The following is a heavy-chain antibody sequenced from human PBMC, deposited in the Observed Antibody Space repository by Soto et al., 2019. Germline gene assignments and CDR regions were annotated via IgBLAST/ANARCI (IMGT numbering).Heavy chain of an antibody. CDR1: GGSISSYY. Sequence: QVQLQESGPGLVKPSETLSLTCTVSGGSISSYYWSWIRQPPGKGLEWIGYIYYSGSTNYNPSLKSRVTISVDTSKNQFSLKLSSVTAADTAVYYCARDVSANYMEVWGKGTTVTVSS. CDR2: IYYSGST. J-gene: IGHJ6*03. V-gene: IGHV4-59*01. CDR3: ARDVSANYMEV.